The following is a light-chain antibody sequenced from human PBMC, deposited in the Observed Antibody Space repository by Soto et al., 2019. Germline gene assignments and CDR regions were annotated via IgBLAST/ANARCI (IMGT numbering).Light chain of an antibody. Sequence: DIQMTQSPTSLSASVVDSVSITFLASQSIRSHLNWYQQKPGKAPKLLIYAASSLQSGVPSRFSGSGSGTDFTLTISSLQPEDFATYYCQQSYNTRLWTFGQGTKVDIK. CDR3: QQSYNTRLWT. V-gene: IGKV1-39*01. J-gene: IGKJ1*01. CDR1: QSIRSH. CDR2: AAS.